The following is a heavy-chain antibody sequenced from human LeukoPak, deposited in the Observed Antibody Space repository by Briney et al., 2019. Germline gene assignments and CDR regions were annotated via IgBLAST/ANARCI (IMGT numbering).Heavy chain of an antibody. V-gene: IGHV1-8*01. J-gene: IGHJ6*02. CDR3: AREDIVVVPAAVGDFYYYYGMDV. D-gene: IGHD2-2*01. CDR2: MNPNSGST. CDR1: GYTFTNYD. Sequence: ASVKVSCKASGYTFTNYDFNWMRQATGQGLEWMGWMNPNSGSTGYAQKFQGRVTMTRDTSISTAYMELSSLTSEDTAVYYCAREDIVVVPAAVGDFYYYYGMDVWGQGTTVTVSS.